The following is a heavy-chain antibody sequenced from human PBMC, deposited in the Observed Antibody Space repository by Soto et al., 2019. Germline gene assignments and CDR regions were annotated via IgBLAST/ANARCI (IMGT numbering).Heavy chain of an antibody. CDR1: GDSISSGGYY. J-gene: IGHJ4*02. CDR2: IYDNGGA. Sequence: TLSLTCTFSGDSISSGGYYWSWIRQHPGKGLEWIGYIYDNGGAYYSPSLKGRVVISLDRSENQFSLRLSSVTAADTAVYYCARVKGGTTRRAFDSWGQGTLVTVSS. D-gene: IGHD1-7*01. V-gene: IGHV4-31*03. CDR3: ARVKGGTTRRAFDS.